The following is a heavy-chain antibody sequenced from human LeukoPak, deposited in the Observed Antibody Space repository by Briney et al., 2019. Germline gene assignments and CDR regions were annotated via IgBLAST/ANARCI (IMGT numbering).Heavy chain of an antibody. D-gene: IGHD6-19*01. Sequence: GASVKVSCKASGYTFTSYDINWVRQAPGQGLEWMGIINPSGGTTNYPQKFQGRVTMTRDTSTSTVYMELSSLRSEDTAVYYCARFVVHRRLAVVGQFGLDYWGQGTLVSVSS. CDR2: INPSGGTT. J-gene: IGHJ4*02. V-gene: IGHV1-46*01. CDR3: ARFVVHRRLAVVGQFGLDY. CDR1: GYTFTSYD.